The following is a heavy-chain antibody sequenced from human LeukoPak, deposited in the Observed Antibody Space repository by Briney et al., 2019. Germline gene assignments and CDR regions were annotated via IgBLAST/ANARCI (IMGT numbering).Heavy chain of an antibody. J-gene: IGHJ5*02. CDR1: GYTFTGYY. CDR2: INPNSGGT. Sequence: ASVKVSCKASGYTFTGYYMHWVRQAPGQGLEWMGRINPNSGGTNYAQKFRGRVTMTRDTSISTAYMELSRLRSDDTAVYYCARGSPTYYYDSSGYYYDWFDPWGQGTLVTVSS. CDR3: ARGSPTYYYDSSGYYYDWFDP. D-gene: IGHD3-22*01. V-gene: IGHV1-2*06.